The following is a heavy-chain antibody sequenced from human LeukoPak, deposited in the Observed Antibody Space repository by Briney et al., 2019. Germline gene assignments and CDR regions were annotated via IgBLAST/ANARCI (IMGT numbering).Heavy chain of an antibody. CDR3: ASTHYGSGSYRFDY. J-gene: IGHJ4*02. D-gene: IGHD3-10*01. CDR1: GGSISSYY. V-gene: IGHV4-4*07. Sequence: SETLSLTCTVSGGSISSYYWSWLRQPAGKGLEWIGRIYTSGSTNYNPSLKSRVTMSVDTSKNQFSLKLSSVTAADTAVYYCASTHYGSGSYRFDYWGQGTLVTVSS. CDR2: IYTSGST.